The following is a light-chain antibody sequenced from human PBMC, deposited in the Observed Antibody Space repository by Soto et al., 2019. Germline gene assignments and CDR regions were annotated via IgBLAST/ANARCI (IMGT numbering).Light chain of an antibody. V-gene: IGKV1-6*02. J-gene: IGKJ1*01. CDR1: QGIRND. CDR3: LQDYNYPRT. CDR2: ATS. Sequence: AIQMTQSPSSLSASVGDRATMTCRASQGIRNDLAWYQQKPGKAPKLLIYATSSLQSGVPSRFSGSGSGRDFTLTISSLQPEDFATYYCLQDYNYPRTFGQGTKVEIK.